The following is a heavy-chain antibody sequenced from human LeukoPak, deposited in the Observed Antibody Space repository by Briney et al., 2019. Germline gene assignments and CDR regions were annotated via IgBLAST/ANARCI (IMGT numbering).Heavy chain of an antibody. J-gene: IGHJ3*02. D-gene: IGHD3-22*01. CDR3: ARDYYDSSGYFYPNAFDI. CDR1: GFTFSTYS. CDR2: ISSSSRTI. Sequence: TGGSLRLSCAASGFTFSTYSMNWVRQAPGEGLEWISYISSSSRTIYYADSVKGRFTISSDNAKNSLYLQMNSLRDEDTAVYYCARDYYDSSGYFYPNAFDIWGQGTMVTVPS. V-gene: IGHV3-48*02.